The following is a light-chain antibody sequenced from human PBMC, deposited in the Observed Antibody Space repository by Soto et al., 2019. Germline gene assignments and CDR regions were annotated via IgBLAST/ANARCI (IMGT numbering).Light chain of an antibody. Sequence: EIVMTQSPATLSVSPGERATLSCRASQSVSGNLAWYQQKPGQAPRLLIYGASTRATGIPARFSGSGSGTDFTLTISSLQSEDFSVYYCQQYNNWPPTFGQGTRLEIK. CDR3: QQYNNWPPT. CDR1: QSVSGN. CDR2: GAS. V-gene: IGKV3-15*01. J-gene: IGKJ5*01.